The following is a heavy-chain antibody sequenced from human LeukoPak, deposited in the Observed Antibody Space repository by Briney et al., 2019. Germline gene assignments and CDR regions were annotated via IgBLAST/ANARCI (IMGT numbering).Heavy chain of an antibody. Sequence: GGSLRLSCAASGFTFSSYWMSWVRQAPGKGLEWVANIKQDGSEKYYVDSVKGRFTISRDNAKNSLYLQMSSLRAEDTAVYYCARENTVTTGNWFDPWGQGTLVTVSS. J-gene: IGHJ5*02. D-gene: IGHD4-17*01. CDR1: GFTFSSYW. CDR3: ARENTVTTGNWFDP. V-gene: IGHV3-7*01. CDR2: IKQDGSEK.